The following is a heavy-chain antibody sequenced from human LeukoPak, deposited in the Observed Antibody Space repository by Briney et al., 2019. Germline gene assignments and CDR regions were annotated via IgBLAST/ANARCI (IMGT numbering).Heavy chain of an antibody. J-gene: IGHJ5*02. CDR3: ARTSYCSDSHRHNHPWFGP. Sequence: SDTLSLPCTVSGGSISNFYWSWIRQPGGKGLEWIGRLSSTGSTNYNLSLKSRVTILVDTHKNQFSLGLTSVTAADTPIYSCARTSYCSDSHRHNHPWFGPWGQGTPVTVSS. CDR2: LSSTGST. D-gene: IGHD2-15*01. CDR1: GGSISNFY. V-gene: IGHV4-4*07.